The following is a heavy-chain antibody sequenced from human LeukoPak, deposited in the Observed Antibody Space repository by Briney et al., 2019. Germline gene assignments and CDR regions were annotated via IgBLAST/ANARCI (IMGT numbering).Heavy chain of an antibody. CDR2: SNPNSCGT. Sequence: SSVKVSCKASVYTVTSYYIHWVRQAPGQGLEVMGWSNPNSCGTNYAQKFQGMVTMTRDTSLSTAYMELSRLRSDDTAVYYCARVLWFGEFHYWGQGTLVTVSS. D-gene: IGHD3-10*01. J-gene: IGHJ4*02. CDR3: ARVLWFGEFHY. V-gene: IGHV1-2*02. CDR1: VYTVTSYY.